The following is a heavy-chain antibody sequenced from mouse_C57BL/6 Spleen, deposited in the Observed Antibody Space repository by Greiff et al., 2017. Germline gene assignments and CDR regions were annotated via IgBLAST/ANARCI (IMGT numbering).Heavy chain of an antibody. Sequence: QVQLQQSGAELVRPGTSVKVSCKASGYAFTNYLIEWVKQRPGQGLEWIGVINPGSGGTNYNEKFKGKATLTADKSSSTAYMQLSSLTSEDSAVYFCARKGKEGFDYWGQGTTLTVSS. CDR3: ARKGKEGFDY. CDR1: GYAFTNYL. J-gene: IGHJ2*01. CDR2: INPGSGGT. V-gene: IGHV1-54*01.